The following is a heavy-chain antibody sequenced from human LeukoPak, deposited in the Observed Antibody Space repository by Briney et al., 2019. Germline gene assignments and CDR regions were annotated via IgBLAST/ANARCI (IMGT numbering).Heavy chain of an antibody. Sequence: GASVKVSCKASGGFFSGYAMSWLRQAPGQGLEWLGGVIPIYYNTKYAQKFQERVTITRDMSTSTAYMELSSLRSEDTAVYYCAADHDPDAFDIWGQGTMVTVSS. V-gene: IGHV1-69*05. CDR2: VIPIYYNT. CDR1: GGFFSGYA. CDR3: AADHDPDAFDI. J-gene: IGHJ3*02.